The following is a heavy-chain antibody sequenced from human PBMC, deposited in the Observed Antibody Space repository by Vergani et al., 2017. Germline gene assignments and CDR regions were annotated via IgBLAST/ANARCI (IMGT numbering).Heavy chain of an antibody. V-gene: IGHV1-69*02. CDR1: GGTFGSHT. Sequence: QVQLEQSGAEVKKPGSSVTVSCRASGGTFGSHTISWVRQAPGQGLEWMGRIIPILGIANYAQKFQGRVTITADKSTSTAYMELSSLRSEDTAVYYCASSPRGGVIGYYYGMDVWGQXPKV. D-gene: IGHD3-10*01. CDR2: IIPILGIA. J-gene: IGHJ6*02. CDR3: ASSPRGGVIGYYYGMDV.